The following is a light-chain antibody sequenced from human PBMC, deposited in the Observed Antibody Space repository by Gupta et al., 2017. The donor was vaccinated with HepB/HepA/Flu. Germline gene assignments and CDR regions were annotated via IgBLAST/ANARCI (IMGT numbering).Light chain of an antibody. CDR2: LGS. J-gene: IGKJ2*02. Sequence: DIVMTQSPLSLPVTPGEPASISCRSSQSLVHSNGYNYLDWYLQKPGQSPQLLIYLGSNRASGVPDRFSGSGSGADFTQKISRVEADDVGVYYCMQALHSPRTFGQGTKLEIK. V-gene: IGKV2-28*01. CDR1: QSLVHSNGYNY. CDR3: MQALHSPRT.